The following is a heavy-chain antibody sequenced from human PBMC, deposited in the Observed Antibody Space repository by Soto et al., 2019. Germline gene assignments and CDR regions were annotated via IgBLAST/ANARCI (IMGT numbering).Heavy chain of an antibody. V-gene: IGHV3-7*01. CDR2: IRQDGSEK. J-gene: IGHJ4*02. Sequence: GGSLRLSCAASGFTFSSYWMSWVRQAPGKGLEWVANIRQDGSEKYYVDSVKGRFTISRDNAKNSLYLQMNSLRAEDTAVYYCARERDYYGSGSYHFDYWGQGTLVTVSS. CDR3: ARERDYYGSGSYHFDY. CDR1: GFTFSSYW. D-gene: IGHD3-10*01.